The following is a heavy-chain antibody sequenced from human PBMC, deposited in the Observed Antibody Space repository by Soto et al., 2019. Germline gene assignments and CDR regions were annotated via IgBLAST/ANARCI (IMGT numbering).Heavy chain of an antibody. D-gene: IGHD6-13*01. CDR3: ARYSSSFYYSYYGMDV. CDR1: GFTFSRYS. J-gene: IGHJ6*02. V-gene: IGHV3-21*01. CDR2: ISCSSSYI. Sequence: PWGSLRLSCAASGFTFSRYSMNWVRQAPGKGLEWVSSISCSSSYIYYADSVKGRFTISRDNAKNSLYLQPNRLRAEDTAVYYCARYSSSFYYSYYGMDVWGQGTTVTVSS.